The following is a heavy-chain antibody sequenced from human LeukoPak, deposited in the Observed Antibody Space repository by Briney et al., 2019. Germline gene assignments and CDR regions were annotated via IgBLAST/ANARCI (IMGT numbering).Heavy chain of an antibody. CDR1: GFTFSSYE. J-gene: IGHJ4*02. Sequence: GGSLRLSCEASGFTFSSYEMNWVRQAPGKGLEWVSYISSSGSTKYYADSVKGRLTISRDNAMHSLYLQMNSLRVEDTAVYYCASLRPRQQLVVDSWGQGTLVAVSS. CDR3: ASLRPRQQLVVDS. D-gene: IGHD6-13*01. CDR2: ISSSGSTK. V-gene: IGHV3-48*03.